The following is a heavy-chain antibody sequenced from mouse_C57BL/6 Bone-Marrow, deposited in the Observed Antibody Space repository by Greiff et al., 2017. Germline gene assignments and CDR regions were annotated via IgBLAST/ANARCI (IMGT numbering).Heavy chain of an antibody. J-gene: IGHJ4*01. CDR2: IDPENGDT. V-gene: IGHV14-4*01. CDR1: GFNIKDDY. CDR3: TSGGVDY. Sequence: VQLQQSGAELVRPGASVKLSCTASGFNIKDDYMHWVKQRPEQGLEWIGWIDPENGDTEYASKFQGKATITADTSSNTAYLQLSSLTSEDTAVYYCTSGGVDYWGQGTSVTVSS.